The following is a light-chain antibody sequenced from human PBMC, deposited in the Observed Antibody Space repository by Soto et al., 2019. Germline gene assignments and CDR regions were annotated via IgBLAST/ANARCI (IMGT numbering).Light chain of an antibody. V-gene: IGKV3-11*01. Sequence: EILLTQSPATLSLSPGERATLSCRASQSVRSYLGWYQQKPGQAPRLLIYDASNRATGIPARFSGSGSGTDFTLTISSLEPEDFAVYYCQQRSNWPPITFGQGTRLEIK. CDR1: QSVRSY. J-gene: IGKJ5*01. CDR3: QQRSNWPPIT. CDR2: DAS.